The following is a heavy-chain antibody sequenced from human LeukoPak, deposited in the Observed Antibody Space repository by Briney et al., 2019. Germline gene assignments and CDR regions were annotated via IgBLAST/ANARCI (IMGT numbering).Heavy chain of an antibody. CDR2: ISGSGGST. J-gene: IGHJ4*02. CDR1: GFTFSSYA. D-gene: IGHD3-10*01. V-gene: IGHV3-23*01. Sequence: GGSLRLSCAASGFTFSSYAMSWVRQAPGKGLEWVSAISGSGGSTYYADSVKGRFTISRDNSKNTLYLQMNSLSAEDTAVYYCAKVNGAGYFFDSWGQGTLVTVSS. CDR3: AKVNGAGYFFDS.